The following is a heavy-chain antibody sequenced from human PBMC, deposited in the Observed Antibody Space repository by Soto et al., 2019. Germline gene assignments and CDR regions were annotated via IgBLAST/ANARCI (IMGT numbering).Heavy chain of an antibody. V-gene: IGHV4-34*01. CDR2: INHSGST. J-gene: IGHJ4*02. CDR3: ARGKFWGNYYDSSGYLPRYFDY. Sequence: QVQLQQWGAGLLKPSETLSLNCAVYGGSFSGYYWSWIRQPPGKGLEWIGEINHSGSTNYNPSLKSRVTITVDTSKSQFSLKLSSVTAADTAVYYCARGKFWGNYYDSSGYLPRYFDYWGQGTLVTVSS. D-gene: IGHD3-22*01. CDR1: GGSFSGYY.